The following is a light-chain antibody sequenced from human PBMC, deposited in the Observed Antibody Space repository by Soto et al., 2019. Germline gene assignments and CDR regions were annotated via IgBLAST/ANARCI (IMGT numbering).Light chain of an antibody. CDR2: EVS. CDR1: SRDVGGYNY. J-gene: IGLJ2*01. Sequence: QSPLSRPAAVSGSPGHSITISCTGTSRDVGGYNYVSWYQQHPGKAPKLMIYEVSNRPSGVSNRFSGSKSGNTASLTISGLQAEEEADYYCSSYTSRSTIEFGGGTKVTVL. CDR3: SSYTSRSTIE. V-gene: IGLV2-14*01.